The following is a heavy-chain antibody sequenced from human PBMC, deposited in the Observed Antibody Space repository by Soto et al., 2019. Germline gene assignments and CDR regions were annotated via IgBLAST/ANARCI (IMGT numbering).Heavy chain of an antibody. CDR1: GYTFNELS. D-gene: IGHD3-22*01. CDR3: ATYLPRYFHSSALRRSYLDS. CDR2: LDPEEDER. J-gene: IGHJ4*02. Sequence: ASVKVSCKVSGYTFNELSMHWVRQTPGKGLEWMGRLDPEEDERTYAPKFQGRFTMTEDTLTDTAYMELSSLRSDDTAVYYCATYLPRYFHSSALRRSYLDSWGQGTLVTVSS. V-gene: IGHV1-24*01.